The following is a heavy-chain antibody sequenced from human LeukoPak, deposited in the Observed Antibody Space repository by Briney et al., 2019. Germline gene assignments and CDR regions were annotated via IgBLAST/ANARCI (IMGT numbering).Heavy chain of an antibody. D-gene: IGHD2-2*01. V-gene: IGHV3-53*01. J-gene: IGHJ6*02. CDR3: ARDQVPAAISYYGMDV. CDR1: GFTVSSNY. CDR2: IYSGGST. Sequence: GGSLRLSCAASGFTVSSNYMSWVRQAPGKGLEWVSVIYSGGSTYYADSVKGRFTISRDNSKNTLYLQMNSLRAEDTAVYYCARDQVPAAISYYGMDVWGQGTTVTVSS.